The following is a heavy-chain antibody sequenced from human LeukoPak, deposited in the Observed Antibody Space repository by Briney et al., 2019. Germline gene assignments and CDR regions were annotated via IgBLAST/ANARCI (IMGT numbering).Heavy chain of an antibody. CDR2: FDPKDGET. D-gene: IGHD3-3*01. CDR1: GYTLTELS. V-gene: IGHV1-24*01. J-gene: IGHJ4*02. CDR3: ATRKSYYDFWSGSPFDY. Sequence: GASVKVSCKVSGYTLTELSMHWVRQAPGKGLEWMGGFDPKDGETIYAQKFQGRVTMTEDTSTDTAYMELSSLRSEDTAVYYCATRKSYYDFWSGSPFDYWGQGTLVTVSS.